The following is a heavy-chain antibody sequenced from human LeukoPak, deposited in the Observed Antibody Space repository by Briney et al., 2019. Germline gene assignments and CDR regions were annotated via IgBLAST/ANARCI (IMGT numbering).Heavy chain of an antibody. J-gene: IGHJ4*02. D-gene: IGHD2-2*01. V-gene: IGHV3-15*01. CDR2: LKSNRDGGTT. CDR1: GFTFTNTW. Sequence: GGSLRLSCVASGFTFTNTWMSWVRQAPGKGLEWVGRLKSNRDGGTTDYAAPVEGRFSISRDDSRNTLFLQMDSLKTDDTAVYFCTTGPEPAAMVFDFRGQGTLVTVSS. CDR3: TTGPEPAAMVFDF.